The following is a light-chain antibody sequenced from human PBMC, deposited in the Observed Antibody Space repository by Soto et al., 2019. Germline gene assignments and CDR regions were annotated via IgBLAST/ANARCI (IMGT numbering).Light chain of an antibody. Sequence: EIVLTQSPGTLSLSPGDGATLSCSASQTVSSNFLAWYQQKPGQAPRLLIYGAFNRATGIPARFSGSGSGTDFTLTISSLEPEDFAVYYCQQRNIWPPVTFGQGTRLEI. CDR2: GAF. CDR3: QQRNIWPPVT. J-gene: IGKJ5*01. CDR1: QTVSSN. V-gene: IGKV3-11*01.